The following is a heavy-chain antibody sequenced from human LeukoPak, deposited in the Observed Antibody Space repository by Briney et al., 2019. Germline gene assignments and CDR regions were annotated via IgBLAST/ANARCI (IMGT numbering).Heavy chain of an antibody. CDR1: GFTFSSHW. CDR2: ISSSSSYI. CDR3: ARDIGFRNPIVAEDY. V-gene: IGHV3-21*01. Sequence: GGSLRLSCAASGFTFSSHWMHWVRQAPGKGLGWVSSISSSSSYIYYADSVKGRFTISRDNAKNSLYLQMNSLRAEDTAVYYCARDIGFRNPIVAEDYWGQGTLVTVSS. J-gene: IGHJ4*02. D-gene: IGHD5-12*01.